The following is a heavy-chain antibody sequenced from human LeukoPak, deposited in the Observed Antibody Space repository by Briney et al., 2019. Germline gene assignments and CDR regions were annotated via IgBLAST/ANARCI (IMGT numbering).Heavy chain of an antibody. CDR3: AIDLGAARPNWFDP. Sequence: GASVKVSCKASGYTFTSYGISWVRQAPGQGLEWMGWISAYNGNTNYAQKLQGRVTMTTDTSTSTAYMELRSLRSDDTAVYYCAIDLGAARPNWFDPWGQGTLVTVSS. D-gene: IGHD6-6*01. CDR1: GYTFTSYG. CDR2: ISAYNGNT. J-gene: IGHJ5*02. V-gene: IGHV1-18*01.